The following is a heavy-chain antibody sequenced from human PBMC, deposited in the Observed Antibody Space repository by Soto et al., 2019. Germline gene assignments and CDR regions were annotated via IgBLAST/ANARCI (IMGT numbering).Heavy chain of an antibody. Sequence: QVQLQESGPGLVKPSETLSLSCTVSGGSVSSGNYYWTWIRQPPGKGLELLAYITDSGITNYNPARKRRVTLSVDTSKNRFSLKLSSVTAADTAVYYCARDRGSAIDFWGQGTQVTVSS. J-gene: IGHJ4*02. D-gene: IGHD3-16*01. V-gene: IGHV4-61*03. CDR3: ARDRGSAIDF. CDR2: ITDSGIT. CDR1: GGSVSSGNYY.